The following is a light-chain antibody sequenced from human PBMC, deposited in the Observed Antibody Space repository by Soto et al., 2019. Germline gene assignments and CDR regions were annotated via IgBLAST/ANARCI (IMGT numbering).Light chain of an antibody. Sequence: QSALTQPASVSGSPGQSITISCTGTSSDVGAYNYVSWYQQHPGKAPKLVIYDVSNRPSGVSNRFSGSKSGNTASLTISGLQAEDEAVYHCSSYGGIFPPAIFGRGT. CDR1: SSDVGAYNY. CDR3: SSYGGIFPPAI. J-gene: IGLJ2*01. CDR2: DVS. V-gene: IGLV2-14*03.